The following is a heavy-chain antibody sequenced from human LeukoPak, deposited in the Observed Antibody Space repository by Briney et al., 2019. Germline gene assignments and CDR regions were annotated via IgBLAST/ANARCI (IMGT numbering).Heavy chain of an antibody. Sequence: PGGSLRLSCAASGFIFTSYAMSWVRQAPGKGLEWVSGISGNGASTYYADSAKGRFIISRDNSKSTLYLQMNSLRAEDTAVYYCAKSAVSMIAGGAFDIWGQGTMVTVSS. CDR1: GFIFTSYA. CDR2: ISGNGAST. D-gene: IGHD3-22*01. J-gene: IGHJ3*02. V-gene: IGHV3-23*01. CDR3: AKSAVSMIAGGAFDI.